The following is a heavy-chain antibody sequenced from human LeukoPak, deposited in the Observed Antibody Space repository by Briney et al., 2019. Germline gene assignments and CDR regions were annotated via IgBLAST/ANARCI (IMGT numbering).Heavy chain of an antibody. CDR3: ARDSPTSAWYSGFVDPSDY. CDR2: ISAYNGDI. CDR1: GYTFNTYG. Sequence: ASVKVSCKASGYTFNTYGITWVRQAPGQGLEWMGWISAYNGDINYAQKFQGRLTMPTDTSTSTALMDLRRLRPDDTAVYYCARDSPTSAWYSGFVDPSDYWGQGTLVTVSS. D-gene: IGHD6-19*01. J-gene: IGHJ4*02. V-gene: IGHV1-18*01.